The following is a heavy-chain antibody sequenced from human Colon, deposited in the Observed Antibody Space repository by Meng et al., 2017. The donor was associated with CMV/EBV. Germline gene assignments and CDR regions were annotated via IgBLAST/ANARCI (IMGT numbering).Heavy chain of an antibody. CDR2: VYPGDADT. D-gene: IGHD1-26*01. CDR3: ARQGIVGTPYYFDY. Sequence: SGSNFTNSWIGWVRQVPGEGLEWMGIVYPGDADTKYSPSFQGQVTISADQSTTTAYLQWSRLKASDSAMYFCARQGIVGTPYYFDYWGQGTLVTVSS. J-gene: IGHJ4*02. V-gene: IGHV5-51*01. CDR1: GSNFTNSW.